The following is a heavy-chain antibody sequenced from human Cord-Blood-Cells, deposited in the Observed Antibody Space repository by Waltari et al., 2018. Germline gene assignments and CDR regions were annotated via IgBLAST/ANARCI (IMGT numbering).Heavy chain of an antibody. Sequence: EVQLVESGGGLVQPGRSLRLSCAASGFTFDDYAMHWVRQAPGKGLEWVSGISWNSGSISYADSVKGRFTISRDNAKNSLYLQMNSLRAEDTALYYCAKVGNYGDYVVDYWGQGTLVTVSS. CDR1: GFTFDDYA. V-gene: IGHV3-9*01. CDR3: AKVGNYGDYVVDY. CDR2: ISWNSGSI. J-gene: IGHJ4*02. D-gene: IGHD4-17*01.